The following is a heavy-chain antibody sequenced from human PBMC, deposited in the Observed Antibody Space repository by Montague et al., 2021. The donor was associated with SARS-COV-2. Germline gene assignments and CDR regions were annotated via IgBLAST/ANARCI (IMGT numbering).Heavy chain of an antibody. D-gene: IGHD6-19*01. Sequence: SETLSLTCTVSGGSITSSNYHWGWIRQPPGKGLEWFGSISYSGSTCYNPSLKGRVTISVDTSKHQFSLRLSSVTAADTAVYYCARVGSSGWYAPGYFDYWGQGTLVTVSS. CDR2: ISYSGST. CDR1: GGSITSSNYH. V-gene: IGHV4-39*01. CDR3: ARVGSSGWYAPGYFDY. J-gene: IGHJ4*02.